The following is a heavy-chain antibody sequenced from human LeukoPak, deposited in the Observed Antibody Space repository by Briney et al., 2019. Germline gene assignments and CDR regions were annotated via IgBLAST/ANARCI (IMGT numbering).Heavy chain of an antibody. CDR2: TRNKANSYTT. J-gene: IGHJ4*02. Sequence: PGGSLRLSCAASGFTFSDPYMAGVRQAQGKGREGVGLTRNKANSYTTEYAASVKGRFTISRDDSKNSLYLQMNSLKTEDTAVYYCARSQYGSLDYWGQGTLVTVSS. V-gene: IGHV3-72*01. CDR1: GFTFSDPY. D-gene: IGHD3-10*01. CDR3: ARSQYGSLDY.